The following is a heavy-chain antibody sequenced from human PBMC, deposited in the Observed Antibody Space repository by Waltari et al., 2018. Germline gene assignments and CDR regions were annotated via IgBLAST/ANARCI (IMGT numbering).Heavy chain of an antibody. D-gene: IGHD3-3*01. CDR1: GDSISISTFY. CDR3: VRQRSADFWSGYFDL. CDR2: VYYNGCK. Sequence: QAQLQESGPGQAKPSETLSFRCAVSGDSISISTFYWGGVRQPPGKGLDWVGSVYYNGCKFYIPSLKSRLSLSMDTSNNHFSRRLTSVTAADTAVYYCVRQRSADFWSGYFDLWGQGTLVTVSS. J-gene: IGHJ4*02. V-gene: IGHV4-39*01.